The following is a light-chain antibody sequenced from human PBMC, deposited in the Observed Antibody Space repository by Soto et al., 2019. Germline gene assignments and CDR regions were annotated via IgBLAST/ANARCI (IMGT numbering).Light chain of an antibody. Sequence: DVQMTQSPSSLSASVGDRVTITCRASQGIAPYLAWFQQKPGKVPKLLIYAASTLQSGVPSRFSGSGSGKDFTLTISSLQPEDVATYYCQKYNSAPLTVGGGTKVEIK. J-gene: IGKJ4*02. CDR1: QGIAPY. V-gene: IGKV1-27*01. CDR3: QKYNSAPLT. CDR2: AAS.